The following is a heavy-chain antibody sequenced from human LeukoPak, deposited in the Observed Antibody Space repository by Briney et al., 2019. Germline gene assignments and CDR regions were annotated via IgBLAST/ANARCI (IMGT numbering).Heavy chain of an antibody. Sequence: SETLSLTCAVYGGSFSGYYWCWIRQPPGKGLEWLGEINHSGSTNYNPSLKSRVTISVDTSKNQFSLKLSSVTAADTAVYYCARGSRHMDVWGKGTTVTVSS. CDR2: INHSGST. J-gene: IGHJ6*03. CDR3: ARGSRHMDV. CDR1: GGSFSGYY. V-gene: IGHV4-34*01.